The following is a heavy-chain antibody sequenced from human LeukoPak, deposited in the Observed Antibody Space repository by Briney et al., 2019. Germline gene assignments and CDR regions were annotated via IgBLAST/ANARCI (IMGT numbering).Heavy chain of an antibody. CDR1: GGSISSSRYS. D-gene: IGHD5-18*01. J-gene: IGHJ4*02. Sequence: SETLSLTCTVSGGSISSSRYSWAWSSQPPGKGLEWLGTIYDSGSTYYNPSLKSRVTISADTSKNQLSLRLSSVTAADTAVYYCARVGFGGYSYGYVDFWGQGTQVTVSS. V-gene: IGHV4-39*01. CDR3: ARVGFGGYSYGYVDF. CDR2: IYDSGST.